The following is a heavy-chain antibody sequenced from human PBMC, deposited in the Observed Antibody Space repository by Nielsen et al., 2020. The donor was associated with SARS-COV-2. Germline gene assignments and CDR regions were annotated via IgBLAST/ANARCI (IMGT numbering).Heavy chain of an antibody. CDR1: GFIFNTYG. CDR3: ARDLELLTNYYALDY. Sequence: GGSLRLSCEASGFIFNTYGMNWVRQAPGKGLEWISYISDDNTIFYADSVKGRFTISRDNAKNSQDLQMNSLRDEDTAVYYCARDLELLTNYYALDYWGQGTLVTVSS. D-gene: IGHD3-9*01. J-gene: IGHJ4*02. V-gene: IGHV3-48*02. CDR2: ISDDNTI.